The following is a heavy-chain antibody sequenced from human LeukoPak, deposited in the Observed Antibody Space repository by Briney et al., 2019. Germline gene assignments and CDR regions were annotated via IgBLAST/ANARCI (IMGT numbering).Heavy chain of an antibody. CDR2: IKSKTDGGTT. CDR1: GFTFSNAW. Sequence: GGSLRLSCAASGFTFSNAWMNWVRQAPGKGLEWVGRIKSKTDGGTTDYAAPVKGRFTISRDDSKNTLYLQMNSLKTEDTAVYYCTTDSFGYYCDSSGYYEPEYFQHWGQGTLVTVSS. D-gene: IGHD3-22*01. V-gene: IGHV3-15*07. CDR3: TTDSFGYYCDSSGYYEPEYFQH. J-gene: IGHJ1*01.